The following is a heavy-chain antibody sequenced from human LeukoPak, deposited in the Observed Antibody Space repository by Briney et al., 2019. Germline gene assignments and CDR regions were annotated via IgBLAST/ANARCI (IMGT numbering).Heavy chain of an antibody. CDR1: GFTFSSYA. CDR3: ARDLVGAHFDY. CDR2: ISYDGSNK. J-gene: IGHJ4*02. Sequence: GGSLRLSCAASGFTFSSYAMHWVRQAPGKGLEWVAVISYDGSNKYYADSVKGRFTISRDNSKNTLYLQMNSLRAEDTAVYYCARDLVGAHFDYWGQGTLVTVSS. V-gene: IGHV3-30-3*01. D-gene: IGHD1-26*01.